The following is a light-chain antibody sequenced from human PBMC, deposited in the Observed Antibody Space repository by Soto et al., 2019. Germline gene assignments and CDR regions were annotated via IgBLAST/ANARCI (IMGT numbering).Light chain of an antibody. V-gene: IGLV2-14*01. CDR2: DVS. CDR1: SSDVGGYNY. J-gene: IGLJ1*01. Sequence: QLVLTQPASVSGSPGQSITISCTGTSSDVGGYNYVSWYQQHPGKAPKLMIYDVSNRPSGVSNRFSGSKSGNTASLTISGVQAEDEADYYCSSYTSSSTPYVFGTGTKVTVL. CDR3: SSYTSSSTPYV.